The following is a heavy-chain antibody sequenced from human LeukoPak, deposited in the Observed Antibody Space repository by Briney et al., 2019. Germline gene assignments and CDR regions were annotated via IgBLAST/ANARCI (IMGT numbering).Heavy chain of an antibody. D-gene: IGHD3-10*01. CDR2: IIPILGIA. CDR1: GGTFSSYA. V-gene: IGHV1-69*04. J-gene: IGHJ4*02. Sequence: SVKVSCKASGGTFSSYAISWVRQAPGQGLEWMGRIIPILGIANYAQKFQGRVTITADKSTSTAYMELSSLRSEDTAVYYCAREPPLWPVRGVTNFDYWGQGTLVTVSS. CDR3: AREPPLWPVRGVTNFDY.